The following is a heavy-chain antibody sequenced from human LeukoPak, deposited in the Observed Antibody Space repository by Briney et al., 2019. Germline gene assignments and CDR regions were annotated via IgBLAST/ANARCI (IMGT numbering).Heavy chain of an antibody. D-gene: IGHD6-19*01. CDR1: GYTFTSYD. CDR3: ARNIAVAGTGVRY. CDR2: MNPNSGNT. V-gene: IGHV1-8*01. J-gene: IGHJ4*02. Sequence: ASVKVSCKASGYTFTSYDINWVRQATGQGLEWMGWMNPNSGNTGYAQKFQGRVTMTRNTSMSTAYMELSSLRSEDTAVYYCARNIAVAGTGVRYWGQGTLVTVSS.